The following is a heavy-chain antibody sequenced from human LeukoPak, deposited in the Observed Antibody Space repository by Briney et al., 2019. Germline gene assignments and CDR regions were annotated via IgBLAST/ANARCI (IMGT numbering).Heavy chain of an antibody. Sequence: GKSLRLSCAASGFSFSDYAMHWVRQAPAKGLEWVAATSHNEGNRYYADSVKGRFTVSRDNSRNTLYLEVNSLRTDDTAVYFCARGPGLAMGKGYFDYCGQGTLVTVSS. V-gene: IGHV3-30-3*01. J-gene: IGHJ4*02. CDR1: GFSFSDYA. D-gene: IGHD5-18*01. CDR3: ARGPGLAMGKGYFDY. CDR2: TSHNEGNR.